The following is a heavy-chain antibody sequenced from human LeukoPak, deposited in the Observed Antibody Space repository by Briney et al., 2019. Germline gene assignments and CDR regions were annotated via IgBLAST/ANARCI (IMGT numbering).Heavy chain of an antibody. CDR2: LNWNGSST. CDR3: ARVSAAGTGFIDL. J-gene: IGHJ2*01. CDR1: GFTFDDYG. V-gene: IGHV3-20*04. D-gene: IGHD6-13*01. Sequence: GGSLRLSCAASGFTFDDYGMNWVRQAPGKGLEWVSGLNWNGSSTGYADSVKGRFTISRDNAKNSLYLQMNSLRIEDTAVYYCARVSAAGTGFIDLWGRGTLVLVSA.